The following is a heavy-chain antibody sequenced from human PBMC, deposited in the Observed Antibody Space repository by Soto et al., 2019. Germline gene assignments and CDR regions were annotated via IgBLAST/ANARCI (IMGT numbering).Heavy chain of an antibody. CDR2: SSTYNGNT. D-gene: IGHD3-3*01. Sequence: QAQLVQSGAEMKKPGASVKVSCKASGYTLSNYGISWVRQAPGQGLEWMGWSSTYNGNTKYAKKFQGRVTMTTDTSTSTAYMELRSLRSDDTAVYYCVRDHHDFSSDYHSYRMDVWGKGTTVTVSS. CDR1: GYTLSNYG. V-gene: IGHV1-18*01. CDR3: VRDHHDFSSDYHSYRMDV. J-gene: IGHJ6*04.